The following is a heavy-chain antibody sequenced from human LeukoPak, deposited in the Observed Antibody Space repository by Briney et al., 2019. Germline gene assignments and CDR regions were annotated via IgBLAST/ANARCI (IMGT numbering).Heavy chain of an antibody. CDR3: ARDFDYYDDSGYQTYYFDY. V-gene: IGHV3-11*01. CDR2: ISTGGTTI. D-gene: IGHD3-22*01. CDR1: GFTISPYW. J-gene: IGHJ4*02. Sequence: GGSLRLSCAASGFTISPYWMSWIRQAPGKGLEWVSYISTGGTTIYYADTVKGRFTISRDNAKNSLYLQMNSLRAEDTAVYYCARDFDYYDDSGYQTYYFDYWGQGTLVTVSS.